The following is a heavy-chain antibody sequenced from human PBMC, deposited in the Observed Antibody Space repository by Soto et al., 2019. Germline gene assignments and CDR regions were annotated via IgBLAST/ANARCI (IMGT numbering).Heavy chain of an antibody. D-gene: IGHD3-10*01. CDR3: ARFGELSHDAFDI. J-gene: IGHJ3*02. CDR1: GFTFSSYA. Sequence: GGSLRLSXAASGFTFSSYAMSWVRQAPGKGLEWVSAISGSGGSTYYADSVEGRFTISRDNSKNTLYLQMNSLRAEDTAVYYCARFGELSHDAFDIWGQGTMVTVS. V-gene: IGHV3-23*01. CDR2: ISGSGGST.